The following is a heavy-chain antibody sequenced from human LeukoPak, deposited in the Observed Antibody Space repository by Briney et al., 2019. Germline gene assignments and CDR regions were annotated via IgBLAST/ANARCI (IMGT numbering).Heavy chain of an antibody. CDR3: ARVRYYEASDI. CDR2: IYYSGST. Sequence: PSETLSLTCTVSGGSISSYYWSWIRQPPGKGLEWIGYIYYSGSTNYNPSLKSRVTISVDTSKNQFSLKLSSVTAADTAVYYCARVRYYEASDIWGQGTMVTVSS. V-gene: IGHV4-59*01. D-gene: IGHD2-8*01. J-gene: IGHJ3*02. CDR1: GGSISSYY.